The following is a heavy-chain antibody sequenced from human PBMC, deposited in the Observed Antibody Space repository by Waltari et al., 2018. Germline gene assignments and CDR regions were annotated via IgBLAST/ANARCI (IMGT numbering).Heavy chain of an antibody. V-gene: IGHV4-61*02. J-gene: IGHJ4*02. Sequence: QVQLQGSGPGLVKPSQTLFLTCTVSGVSLSSGSFYWRCIRQTAGKGLEWIGHIYTKGRTDYNPSLRSRVTISVDTSKSEFSLKLSSVTAADTALYFCARMTGSGLFDYWGQETLVTVSS. CDR2: IYTKGRT. CDR3: ARMTGSGLFDY. D-gene: IGHD3-9*01. CDR1: GVSLSSGSFY.